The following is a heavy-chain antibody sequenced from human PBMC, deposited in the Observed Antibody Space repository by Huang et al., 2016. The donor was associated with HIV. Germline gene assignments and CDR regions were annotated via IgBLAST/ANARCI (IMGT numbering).Heavy chain of an antibody. CDR2: INTKSGGT. Sequence: QVQLVQSGAEVKKPGASVKVSCQASGYSFTGYYMHWVRQAPGQGLEWKGWINTKSGGTNYAQKFQGRVTMTRDTSVNTAYMEVTELKSDDTAVYYCARAPPDVWGQGTTVTVSS. CDR3: ARAPPDV. V-gene: IGHV1-2*02. J-gene: IGHJ6*02. CDR1: GYSFTGYY.